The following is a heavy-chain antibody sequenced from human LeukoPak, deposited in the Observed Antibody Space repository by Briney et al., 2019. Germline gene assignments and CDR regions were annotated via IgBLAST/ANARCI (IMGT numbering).Heavy chain of an antibody. CDR3: ARVGRGVYGMDI. Sequence: GGSLRLSCEASGFTFSHYEMNWVRQAPGKGLEWVSYISSSGYTIYYADSVKGRFTISRDNAKNSLYLQMNSLRAEDTAVYYCARVGRGVYGMDIWGQGTTVTVSS. J-gene: IGHJ6*02. D-gene: IGHD3-10*01. V-gene: IGHV3-48*03. CDR2: ISSSGYTI. CDR1: GFTFSHYE.